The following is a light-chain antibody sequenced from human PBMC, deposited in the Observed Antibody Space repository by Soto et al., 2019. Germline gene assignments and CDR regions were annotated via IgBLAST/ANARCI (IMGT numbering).Light chain of an antibody. J-gene: IGKJ4*01. V-gene: IGKV3-11*01. CDR1: QSVSNS. CDR2: DVS. CDR3: QQRTNWPLT. Sequence: EIVLTQSPATLSLSPGERATLSCWASQSVSNSLAWYQQRPSQSPRLLIYDVSTRATGIPARFGGSGSGTDFTLTISSLETEDFAVYYCQQRTNWPLTFGGGTKVEI.